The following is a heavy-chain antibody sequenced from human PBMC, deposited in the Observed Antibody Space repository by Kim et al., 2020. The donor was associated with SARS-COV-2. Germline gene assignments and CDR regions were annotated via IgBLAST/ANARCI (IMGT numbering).Heavy chain of an antibody. D-gene: IGHD1-26*01. J-gene: IGHJ6*02. CDR1: GFTFSSYG. Sequence: GGSLRLSCAASGFTFSSYGMHWVRQAPGKGLEWVAVIWYDGSNKYYADSVKGRFTISRDNSKNTLYLQMNSLRAEDTAVYYCAKGYLRRYYYYYGMDVWGQGTTVTVSS. CDR3: AKGYLRRYYYYYGMDV. V-gene: IGHV3-33*06. CDR2: IWYDGSNK.